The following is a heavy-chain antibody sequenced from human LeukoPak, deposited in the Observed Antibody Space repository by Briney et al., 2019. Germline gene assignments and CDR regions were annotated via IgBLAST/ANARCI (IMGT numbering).Heavy chain of an antibody. CDR1: GGSIRSSSYY. V-gene: IGHV4-39*01. D-gene: IGHD3-22*01. CDR3: ARSSRSDYDSSGYLFDY. J-gene: IGHJ4*02. CDR2: IYYSGST. Sequence: SETLSLTCTVSGGSIRSSSYYWGWIRQPPGKGLEWIGSIYYSGSTYYNPSLKSRVTISVDTSKNQFSLKLSSVTAADTAVYYCARSSRSDYDSSGYLFDYWGQGTLVTVSS.